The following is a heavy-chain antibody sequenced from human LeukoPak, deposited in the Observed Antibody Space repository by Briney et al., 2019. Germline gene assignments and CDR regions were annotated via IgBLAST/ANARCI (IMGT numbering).Heavy chain of an antibody. Sequence: SETLSLTCTVSGGSISSYYWSWIRQPPGKGLEWIGYIYYSGSTNYNPSLKSRVTISVDTSKTQFSLKLSSVTAADTAVYYCARSRGSSGWYTNFDYWGQGTLVTVSS. D-gene: IGHD6-19*01. CDR2: IYYSGST. CDR1: GGSISSYY. CDR3: ARSRGSSGWYTNFDY. J-gene: IGHJ4*02. V-gene: IGHV4-59*08.